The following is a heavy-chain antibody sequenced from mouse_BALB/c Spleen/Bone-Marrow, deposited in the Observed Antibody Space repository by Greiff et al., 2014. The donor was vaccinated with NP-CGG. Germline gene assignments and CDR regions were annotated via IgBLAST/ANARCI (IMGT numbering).Heavy chain of an antibody. CDR1: GFTFSSYA. CDR2: ISSGGST. CDR3: AREMVTGFAY. D-gene: IGHD2-2*01. Sequence: EVQLVESGGGLVKPGGSLKLSCAASGFTFSSYAMSWVRQTPEKRLEWVASISSGGSTYYPDSVKGRFTISRDNARNILYLQMSSLRSDDAAVYYCAREMVTGFAYWGQGTLVTVSA. V-gene: IGHV5-6-5*01. J-gene: IGHJ3*01.